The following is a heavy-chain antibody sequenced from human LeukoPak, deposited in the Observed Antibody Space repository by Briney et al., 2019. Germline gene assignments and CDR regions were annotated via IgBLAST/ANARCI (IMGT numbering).Heavy chain of an antibody. Sequence: PGGSLRLSCAASGFTFTSYYMTWVRQAPGKGLEWVAKIKQDGSEKYYVDYVKGRFTISRDNAKNSLYLQMNSLRAEDTAVYYCARGGLRYFDYWGQGTLVTVSS. CDR3: ARGGLRYFDY. CDR2: IKQDGSEK. J-gene: IGHJ4*02. CDR1: GFTFTSYY. V-gene: IGHV3-7*01. D-gene: IGHD2-21*01.